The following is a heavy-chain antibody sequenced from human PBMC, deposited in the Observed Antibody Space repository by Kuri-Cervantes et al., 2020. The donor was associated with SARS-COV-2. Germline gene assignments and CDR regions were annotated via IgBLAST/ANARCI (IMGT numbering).Heavy chain of an antibody. V-gene: IGHV3-15*01. D-gene: IGHD3-10*01. CDR1: GFTFSNAW. J-gene: IGHJ6*02. CDR2: IKSKTDGGTT. CDR3: AREPSGDGDYYYYYGMDV. Sequence: GESLKISCAASGFTFSNAWMSWVRQAPGKGLEWVGRIKSKTDGGTTDYAAPVKGRFTISRDNSKNALYLQMNSLRAEDTAVYYCAREPSGDGDYYYYYGMDVWGQGTTVTVSS.